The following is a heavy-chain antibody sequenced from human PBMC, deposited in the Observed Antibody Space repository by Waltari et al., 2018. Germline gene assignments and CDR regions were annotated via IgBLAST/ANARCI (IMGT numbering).Heavy chain of an antibody. J-gene: IGHJ4*02. Sequence: EVQLVESGGGLVQPGASLRLAGAGSRFTFSTYWRTWVRQAPGGGLEWVANIKDDGGEKYYLDSVKGRFTISRDNAKRSLYLQMNSLRAEDTAVYYCARAPYYDFGDYWGQGTLVIVSS. V-gene: IGHV3-7*01. CDR2: IKDDGGEK. CDR1: RFTFSTYW. CDR3: ARAPYYDFGDY. D-gene: IGHD3-3*01.